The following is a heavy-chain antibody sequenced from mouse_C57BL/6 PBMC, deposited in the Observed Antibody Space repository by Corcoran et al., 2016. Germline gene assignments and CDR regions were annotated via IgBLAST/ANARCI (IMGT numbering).Heavy chain of an antibody. V-gene: IGHV9-3*01. CDR1: GYTFTTYG. Sequence: QIQLVQSGPELKKPGETVKISCKASGYTFTTYGMSWVKQAPGKGLKWMGWINTYSGVHTCAADFTGRFAFSLETSANTAYLPINKLKNEDTATYFRAIDTKWYSDVWCTGTTVTVAS. CDR3: AIDTKWYSDV. D-gene: IGHD2-12*01. CDR2: INTYSGVH. J-gene: IGHJ1*03.